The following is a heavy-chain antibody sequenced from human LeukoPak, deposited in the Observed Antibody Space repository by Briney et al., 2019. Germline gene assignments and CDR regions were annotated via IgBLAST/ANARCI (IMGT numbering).Heavy chain of an antibody. CDR1: GGSFSGYY. V-gene: IGHV4-34*01. CDR2: INHSGST. Sequence: SETLSLTCAVYGGSFSGYYWSWIRQPPGKGLEWIGEINHSGSTNYNPSLKSRVTISVDTSKSQFSLKLSSVTAADTAVYYCARPRGSSGWSGPFDYWGQGTLVTVSS. D-gene: IGHD6-19*01. CDR3: ARPRGSSGWSGPFDY. J-gene: IGHJ4*02.